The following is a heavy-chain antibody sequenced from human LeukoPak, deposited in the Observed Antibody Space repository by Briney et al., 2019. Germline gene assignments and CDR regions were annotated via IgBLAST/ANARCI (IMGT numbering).Heavy chain of an antibody. V-gene: IGHV3-23*01. J-gene: IGHJ4*02. CDR1: GFTFSSYD. CDR3: ATVRVTLRSLGYYFDY. CDR2: ISGSGGST. Sequence: GGSLRPSCAASGFTFSSYDMSWVRQAPGKGLEWVSAISGSGGSTYYADSVKGRFTISRDNSKNTLYLQMNSLRAEDTAVYYCATVRVTLRSLGYYFDYWGQGTLVTVSS. D-gene: IGHD2-21*02.